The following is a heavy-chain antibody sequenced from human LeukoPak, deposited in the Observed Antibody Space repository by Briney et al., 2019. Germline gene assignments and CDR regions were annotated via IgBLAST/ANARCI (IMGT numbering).Heavy chain of an antibody. V-gene: IGHV3-74*01. CDR1: GFTLSNYW. Sequence: GGSLTLSCAASGFTLSNYWMHWVRHGPGERLVWVSSSSSVGANTHYADSVRGRFTISRDNANNILSLHMNGLRADDAAVYFCARGRATAVPHYYDYFMDVWGTGTPVIVSS. CDR3: ARGRATAVPHYYDYFMDV. CDR2: SSSVGANT. J-gene: IGHJ6*03. D-gene: IGHD2-21*02.